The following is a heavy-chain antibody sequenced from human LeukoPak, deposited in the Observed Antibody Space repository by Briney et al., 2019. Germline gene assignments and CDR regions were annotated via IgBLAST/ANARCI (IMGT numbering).Heavy chain of an antibody. CDR3: ARIYCSGGSCYLRHFDY. J-gene: IGHJ4*02. D-gene: IGHD2-15*01. CDR1: GGSISSYY. Sequence: SETLSLTCTVSGGSISSYYWSWIRQPPGKGLEWIGYIYYSGSTNYNPSLKSRVTISVDTSKNQFSLKLSSVTAADTAMYYCARIYCSGGSCYLRHFDYWGQGTLVTVSS. CDR2: IYYSGST. V-gene: IGHV4-59*01.